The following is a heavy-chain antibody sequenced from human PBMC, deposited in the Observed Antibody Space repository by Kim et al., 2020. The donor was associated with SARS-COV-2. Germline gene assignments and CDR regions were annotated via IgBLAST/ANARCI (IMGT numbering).Heavy chain of an antibody. V-gene: IGHV4-34*01. D-gene: IGHD2-8*02. CDR2: INASGKT. Sequence: SETLSLTCAVYGGSFSGYYWSWIRQPPGKGLEWIGEINASGKTNYNPSLKSRATISVDTSKNQFSLQLTSVTAADTAAYYCARGRDKYWGNWGQGTLVTVSS. CDR1: GGSFSGYY. CDR3: ARGRDKYWGN. J-gene: IGHJ4*02.